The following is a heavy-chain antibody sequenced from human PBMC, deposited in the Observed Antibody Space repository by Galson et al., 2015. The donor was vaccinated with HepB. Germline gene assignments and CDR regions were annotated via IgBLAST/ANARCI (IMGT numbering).Heavy chain of an antibody. CDR1: GFSFSSYG. Sequence: SLRLSCAASGFSFSSYGMSWVRQAPGKGLEWVSGFSGSGGSAYYADSVKGRFTISRDNSKKTLHLQMNSLRAEDTAVYYCAKDFALVTPRGPFFDYWGQGTLVTVSS. CDR2: FSGSGGSA. CDR3: AKDFALVTPRGPFFDY. J-gene: IGHJ4*02. D-gene: IGHD4-23*01. V-gene: IGHV3-23*01.